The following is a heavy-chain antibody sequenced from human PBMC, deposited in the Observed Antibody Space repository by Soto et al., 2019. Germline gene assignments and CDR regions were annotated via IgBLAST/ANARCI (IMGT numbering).Heavy chain of an antibody. D-gene: IGHD5-12*01. CDR2: IYDSGSS. CDR3: AREKGYISGPKNFDY. J-gene: IGHJ4*02. V-gene: IGHV4-30-4*01. Sequence: LSLTCTVSGASISSGDYFWSWIRQSPGRGLQWIGYIYDSGSSYYNPSLKSRVTMSVDTSKNQFSLKLSSVTAADTAVYYCAREKGYISGPKNFDYWGQGTLVTVSS. CDR1: GASISSGDYF.